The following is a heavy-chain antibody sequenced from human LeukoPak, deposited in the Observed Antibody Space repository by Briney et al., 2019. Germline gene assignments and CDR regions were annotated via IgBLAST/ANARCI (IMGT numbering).Heavy chain of an antibody. CDR3: AIDKVVLGAF. J-gene: IGHJ4*02. CDR1: GYIFTVYY. V-gene: IGHV1-2*02. Sequence: ASVKVSCKASGYIFTVYYIHWVRQAPGQGLEWMGWINPNTGGTKYAQKFQGRVTMTRDTSISTAYMELSSLRFDDTAVFYCAIDKVVLGAFWGQGTLVTVSS. D-gene: IGHD5-12*01. CDR2: INPNTGGT.